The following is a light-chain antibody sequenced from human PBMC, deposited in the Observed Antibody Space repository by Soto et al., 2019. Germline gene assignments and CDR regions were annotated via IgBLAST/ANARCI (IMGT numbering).Light chain of an antibody. J-gene: IGKJ4*01. V-gene: IGKV1-39*01. CDR1: QTIGAY. CDR3: QQNFNFPLT. Sequence: DIQLTQSPSSLSASLGDRVTITCRASQTIGAYLNWYQQKPDQAPRLLIHGGATLQRGVPSRFSGSGSRTEVTLTITDLQPEDFASYYCQQNFNFPLTFGGGTRVEIK. CDR2: GGA.